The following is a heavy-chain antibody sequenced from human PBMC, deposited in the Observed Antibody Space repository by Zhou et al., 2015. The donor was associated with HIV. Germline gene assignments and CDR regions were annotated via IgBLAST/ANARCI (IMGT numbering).Heavy chain of an antibody. Sequence: QVQLVQSGAEVRKPGSSVKISCKASGGTLSSYSISWVRQAPGQGLEWVGRIIPIIGVTDYAQKFQDRVTITADTATSTASMELSRLKSDDTAVVFCVKKTLDGNRFGVRHEGGRGRVATSYLWGR. J-gene: IGHJ2*01. CDR3: VKKTLDGNRFGVRHEGGRGRVATSYL. V-gene: IGHV1-69*02. CDR2: IIPIIGVT. D-gene: IGHD3-10*01. CDR1: GGTLSSYS.